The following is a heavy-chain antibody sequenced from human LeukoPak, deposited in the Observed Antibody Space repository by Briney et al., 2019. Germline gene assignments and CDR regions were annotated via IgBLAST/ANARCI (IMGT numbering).Heavy chain of an antibody. CDR1: GYTFTGYY. Sequence: ASVKVSCKASGYTFTGYYMHWVRQAPGQGLEWMGWINPNSGGTNYAQKFQGRVTMTRDTSISTAYMELSRLRSDDTAVYYCARPGAMVRGVIAGHWFDPWGQGTLVTVSS. V-gene: IGHV1-2*02. CDR2: INPNSGGT. CDR3: ARPGAMVRGVIAGHWFDP. J-gene: IGHJ5*02. D-gene: IGHD3-10*01.